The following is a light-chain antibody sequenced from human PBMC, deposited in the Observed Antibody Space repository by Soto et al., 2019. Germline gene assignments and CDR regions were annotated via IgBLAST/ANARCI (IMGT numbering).Light chain of an antibody. CDR1: QSVSSSY. Sequence: EIVLTQPPGTLSLSPGERTTLSCRASQSVSSSYLAWYQQKPGQAPRLLIYGASSRATGIPDRFSGSGSGTDFTLTISRLVPEDFAVYYCQQYGSSPITFGQGTPLEIK. CDR2: GAS. V-gene: IGKV3-20*01. CDR3: QQYGSSPIT. J-gene: IGKJ5*01.